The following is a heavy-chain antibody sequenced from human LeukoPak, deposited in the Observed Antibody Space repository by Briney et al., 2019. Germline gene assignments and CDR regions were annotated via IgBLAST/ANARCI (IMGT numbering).Heavy chain of an antibody. Sequence: GGSLRLSCAASGFTFSSYEMNWVRQAPGKGLEWVSYISSSGGTTYYADSVKGRFTISRDNSKNTLYLQMSSLRAEDTAVYYCAKVIYGDYVLYFDYWGQGTLVTVSS. V-gene: IGHV3-23*01. D-gene: IGHD4-17*01. CDR3: AKVIYGDYVLYFDY. J-gene: IGHJ4*02. CDR1: GFTFSSYE. CDR2: ISSSGGTT.